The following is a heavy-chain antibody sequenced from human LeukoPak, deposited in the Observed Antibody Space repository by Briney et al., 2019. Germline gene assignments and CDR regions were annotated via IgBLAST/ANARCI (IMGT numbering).Heavy chain of an antibody. Sequence: GGSLGLSCAASGFTFSGSTIPWVRQASGKGLEWVGRIGTKAVNYATTYTESVKGRFTISRDDSKNTAYLQMNSLKTEDTAVYFCSGGGPRGTYFIDNWGQGTLISVSS. V-gene: IGHV3-73*01. J-gene: IGHJ4*02. CDR2: IGTKAVNYAT. CDR3: SGGGPRGTYFIDN. CDR1: GFTFSGST. D-gene: IGHD1-14*01.